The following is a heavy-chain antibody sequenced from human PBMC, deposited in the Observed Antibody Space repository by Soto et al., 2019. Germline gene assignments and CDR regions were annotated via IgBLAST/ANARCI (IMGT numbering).Heavy chain of an antibody. CDR3: ARQQPYYDFWSGYVDAFDI. CDR2: IYYSGST. D-gene: IGHD3-3*01. Sequence: SETLSLTCTVSGGSISSYYWSWIRQPPGKGLEWIGYIYYSGSTNYNPSLKSRVTISVDTSKSQFSLKLSSVTAADTAVYYCARQQPYYDFWSGYVDAFDIWGQGTMVTVSS. V-gene: IGHV4-59*08. CDR1: GGSISSYY. J-gene: IGHJ3*02.